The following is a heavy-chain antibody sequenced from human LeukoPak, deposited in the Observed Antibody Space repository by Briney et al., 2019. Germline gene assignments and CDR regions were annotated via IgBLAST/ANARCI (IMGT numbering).Heavy chain of an antibody. J-gene: IGHJ2*01. V-gene: IGHV4-59*01. CDR3: ARDFLPPHYTATIRPDWYFDL. CDR1: GGSINDYY. Sequence: SETLSLTCTVSGGSINDYYWSWIRQPPGEGLEWIGNIYYSGTTSYNPSLESRVIISVDTSKNQFSLKLNSVIAADTAVYYCARDFLPPHYTATIRPDWYFDLWGRGTLVTVSS. D-gene: IGHD5-12*01. CDR2: IYYSGTT.